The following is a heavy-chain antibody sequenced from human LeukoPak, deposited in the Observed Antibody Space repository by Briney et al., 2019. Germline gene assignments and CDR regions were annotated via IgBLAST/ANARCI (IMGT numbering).Heavy chain of an antibody. D-gene: IGHD3-10*02. CDR3: ARQGSVRGVIITALDY. CDR1: GGSISSSSYY. V-gene: IGHV4-39*01. CDR2: INHSGST. Sequence: SETLSLTCTVSGGSISSSSYYWGWIRQPPGKGLEWIGEINHSGSTNYNPSLKSRVTISVDTSKNQFSLKLSSVTAADTAVYYCARQGSVRGVIITALDYWGQGTLVTVSS. J-gene: IGHJ4*02.